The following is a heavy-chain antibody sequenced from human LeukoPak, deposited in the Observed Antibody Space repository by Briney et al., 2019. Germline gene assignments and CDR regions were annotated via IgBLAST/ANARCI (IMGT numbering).Heavy chain of an antibody. CDR1: GYTFTSYY. CDR3: ARSFGELYWFDP. D-gene: IGHD3-10*01. J-gene: IGHJ5*02. Sequence: ASVKAPCKASGYTFTSYYMHWVRQAPGQGLEWMGIINPSGGSTSYAQKFQGRVTMTRDTSTSTVYMELSSLRSEDTAVYYCARSFGELYWFDPWGQGTLVTVSS. CDR2: INPSGGST. V-gene: IGHV1-46*01.